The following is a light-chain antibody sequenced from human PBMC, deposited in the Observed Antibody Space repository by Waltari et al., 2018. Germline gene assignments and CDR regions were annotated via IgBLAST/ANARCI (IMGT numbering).Light chain of an antibody. Sequence: QSVLTQPPSVSGAPGQRVTISCTGSSSNIGAGYDVHWYQQLPGTAPKLLIYGNINRPSGVPVRFSGSKSGTSASLAITGLQAEDEADYYGQSYDSSLSGSVFGGGTKLTVL. CDR1: SSNIGAGYD. V-gene: IGLV1-40*01. CDR2: GNI. CDR3: QSYDSSLSGSV. J-gene: IGLJ2*01.